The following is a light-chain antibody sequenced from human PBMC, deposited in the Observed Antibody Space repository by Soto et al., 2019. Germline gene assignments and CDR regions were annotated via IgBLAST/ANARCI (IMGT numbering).Light chain of an antibody. Sequence: QSALTQSPSASGSPGQSVTISCIGTSSEVGGYNYVSWYQHHPGKAPKLIIYEVTKRPSGVPVRFSDSRSGTTGSLTVSGLQAEDEADYYCGSYAGGNTFVFGTGTKLTVL. J-gene: IGLJ1*01. V-gene: IGLV2-8*01. CDR3: GSYAGGNTFV. CDR2: EVT. CDR1: SSEVGGYNY.